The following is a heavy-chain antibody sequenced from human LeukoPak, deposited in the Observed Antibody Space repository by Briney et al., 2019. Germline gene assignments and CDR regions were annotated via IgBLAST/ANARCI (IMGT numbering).Heavy chain of an antibody. J-gene: IGHJ4*02. CDR2: IRYDGSNK. CDR1: GFTFSSYG. CDR3: AKVLSVVVAATLLDY. D-gene: IGHD2-15*01. V-gene: IGHV3-30*02. Sequence: QSGGSLRLSCAASGFTFSSYGMHWVRQAPGKGLEWVAFIRYDGSNKYYADSVKGRFTISRDNSKNTLYLQMNSLRAEDTAVYYCAKVLSVVVAATLLDYWGQGTLATVSS.